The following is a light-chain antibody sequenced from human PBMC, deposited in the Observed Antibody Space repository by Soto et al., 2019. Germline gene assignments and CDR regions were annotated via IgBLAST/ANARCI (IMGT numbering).Light chain of an antibody. J-gene: IGKJ3*01. Sequence: AIQMTQSPSSLSASVGDRVTITCRACQGIRNDLDWFQQKPGKAPKLLIYAASNLQSGVPARFSGSGSGTDFTLTISSLQPEDFATYYCLQKYFYPFTFGPGTKVDIK. V-gene: IGKV1-6*01. CDR3: LQKYFYPFT. CDR1: QGIRND. CDR2: AAS.